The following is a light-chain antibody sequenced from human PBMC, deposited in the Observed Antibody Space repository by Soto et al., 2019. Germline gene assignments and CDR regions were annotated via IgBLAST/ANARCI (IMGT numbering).Light chain of an antibody. CDR1: QSVTSSY. V-gene: IGKV3-20*01. Sequence: EVLWTQVSGTLSLSPRERATLSCRASQSVTSSYLAWYQQKPGQAPRLLIYGASSRASGIPDRFSGRGSGTDFTLTISSLEPEDFAVYCCQQYGNSPRTFGQGTQVDI. CDR2: GAS. J-gene: IGKJ1*01. CDR3: QQYGNSPRT.